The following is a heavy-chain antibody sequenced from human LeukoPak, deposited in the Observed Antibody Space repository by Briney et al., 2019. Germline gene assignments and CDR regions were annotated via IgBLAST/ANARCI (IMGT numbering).Heavy chain of an antibody. CDR1: GYTFTSYG. Sequence: GASVKVSCKASGYTFTSYGISWVRQAPGQGLEWMGWISSYNGNTNYAQKLQGRVTMTTDTSTSTAYMELRSLRPEDTAVYYCARDPQRSYSGYEIDYWGQGTLVTVSS. D-gene: IGHD5-12*01. V-gene: IGHV1-18*01. CDR3: ARDPQRSYSGYEIDY. J-gene: IGHJ4*02. CDR2: ISSYNGNT.